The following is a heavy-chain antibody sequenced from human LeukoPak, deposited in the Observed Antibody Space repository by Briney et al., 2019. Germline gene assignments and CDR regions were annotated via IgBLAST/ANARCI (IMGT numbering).Heavy chain of an antibody. J-gene: IGHJ4*02. D-gene: IGHD6-13*01. CDR1: GFTFSSYA. V-gene: IGHV3-23*01. CDR3: AKDRDSSSWPQYYFDY. CDR2: ISGSGGST. Sequence: GGSLRLSCAASGFTFSSYAMSWVRQAPGKGLEWVSAISGSGGSTYYADSVKGRLTISRDNSKNTLYLQMNSLRAEDTAVYYCAKDRDSSSWPQYYFDYWGQGTLVTVSS.